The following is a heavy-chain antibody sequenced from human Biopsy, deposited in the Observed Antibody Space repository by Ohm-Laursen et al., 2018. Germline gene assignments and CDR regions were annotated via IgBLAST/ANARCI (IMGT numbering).Heavy chain of an antibody. J-gene: IGHJ3*02. Sequence: TLSLTCTVSGGSMSSYYWTWIRQPPGKGPEWIGYIYNSGSTNYNPSLKSRVTISVAVDTSKSQFSLRLSSVTAADTAMYYCARGEAGVYDALDIWGQGTMVIVSS. CDR1: GGSMSSYY. V-gene: IGHV4-59*01. D-gene: IGHD5/OR15-5a*01. CDR3: ARGEAGVYDALDI. CDR2: IYNSGST.